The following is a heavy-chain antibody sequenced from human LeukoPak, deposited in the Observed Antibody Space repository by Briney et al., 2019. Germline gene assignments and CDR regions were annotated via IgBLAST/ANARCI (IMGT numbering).Heavy chain of an antibody. Sequence: GGSLRLSCAGSGFIFNNYAMHWVRQPPGKGLEWVSGISWNRGTIDYADSVRGRFTISRDNAKNSLYLQMDSLRVEDTAFYYCAKDNRRHYTSGPNPDSLHWGQGALVTVSS. CDR2: ISWNRGTI. CDR3: AKDNRRHYTSGPNPDSLH. D-gene: IGHD6-19*01. V-gene: IGHV3-9*01. J-gene: IGHJ4*02. CDR1: GFIFNNYA.